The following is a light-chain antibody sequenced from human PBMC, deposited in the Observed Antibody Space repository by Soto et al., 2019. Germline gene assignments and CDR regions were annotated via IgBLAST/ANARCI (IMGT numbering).Light chain of an antibody. CDR2: WAS. Sequence: DIVMAQSPDSLAVSLGERATINWKSSQSVLYSSNNKNYLAWYQQKPGQPPKLLIYWASTRESGVPDRFSGSGSGTDFTLTISSLQAEDVAVYYCQQYYSTPTWTFGQGTKVEIK. CDR3: QQYYSTPTWT. V-gene: IGKV4-1*01. CDR1: QSVLYSSNNKNY. J-gene: IGKJ1*01.